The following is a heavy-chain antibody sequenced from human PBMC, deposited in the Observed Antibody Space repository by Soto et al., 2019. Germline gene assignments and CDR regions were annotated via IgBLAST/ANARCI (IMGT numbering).Heavy chain of an antibody. CDR2: IIPIFGTA. D-gene: IGHD5-12*01. CDR1: GGTFSSYA. J-gene: IGHJ6*02. CDR3: ASSVAKYYYYGLDV. V-gene: IGHV1-69*13. Sequence: SVKVSCKASGGTFSSYAISWVRQAPGQGLEWMGGIIPIFGTANYAQKFQGRVTITADESTSTAYMELSSLRSEDTAVYYCASSVAKYYYYGLDVWGQGTTVTGSS.